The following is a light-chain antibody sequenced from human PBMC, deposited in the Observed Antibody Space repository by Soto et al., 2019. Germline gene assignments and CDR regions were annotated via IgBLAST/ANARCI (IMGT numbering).Light chain of an antibody. CDR3: MQSTQLPPS. CDR2: EVS. V-gene: IGKV2D-29*02. CDR1: QSLLHITGETF. J-gene: IGKJ5*01. Sequence: DVVMTQTPLSLSVEPGQPASISCKSSQSLLHITGETFLFWYLQKPGQSPQLLIYEVSTRVSGVPDRFSGSGSGTDFTLEISRVETDDVGIYYCMQSTQLPPSFGQGTGLEIK.